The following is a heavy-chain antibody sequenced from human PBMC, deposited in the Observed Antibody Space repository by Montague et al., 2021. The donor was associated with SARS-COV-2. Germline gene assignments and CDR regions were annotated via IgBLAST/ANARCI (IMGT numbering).Heavy chain of an antibody. CDR1: GFPFRSYW. J-gene: IGHJ4*02. CDR2: IRPDGTST. Sequence: SLSLSFSASGFPFRSYWMHWVRQVLGRGLVWVSRIRPDGTSTHYAASVKGRFVISRDNAKNTLSLEMTNLRVDDTAIYYCVRPLWFGDSDYYFESWGQGTLVSVSS. CDR3: VRPLWFGDSDYYFES. D-gene: IGHD3-10*01. V-gene: IGHV3-74*01.